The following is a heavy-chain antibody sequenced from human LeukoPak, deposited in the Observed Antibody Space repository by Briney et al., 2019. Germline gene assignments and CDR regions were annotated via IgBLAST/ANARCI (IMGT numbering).Heavy chain of an antibody. D-gene: IGHD3-22*01. CDR2: INAGNGNT. J-gene: IGHJ6*02. CDR3: ARDYYDSSGYHRYYGMDV. V-gene: IGHV1-3*01. Sequence: ASVKVSCKASGGTFSSYAISWVRQAPGQGLEWMGWINAGNGNTKYSQKFQGRVTITRDTSASTAYMELSSLRSEDTAVYYCARDYYDSSGYHRYYGMDVWGQGTTVTVSS. CDR1: GGTFSSYA.